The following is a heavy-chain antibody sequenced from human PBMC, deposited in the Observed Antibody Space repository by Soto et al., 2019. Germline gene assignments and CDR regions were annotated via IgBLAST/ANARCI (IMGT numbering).Heavy chain of an antibody. J-gene: IGHJ4*02. CDR3: VRDLHEPLATDALRVAN. CDR1: GFTFSSYE. Sequence: EMQLVESGGGLVQPGGSLRLSCAASGFTFSSYEMHWVRQAPGKGLEWISYISSTGSGTLYADSVRGRFTMSRYNTKNSVSLQMSSLRAEDTAVYYCVRDLHEPLATDALRVANWGQGTQVTGSS. D-gene: IGHD2-8*02. V-gene: IGHV3-48*03. CDR2: ISSTGSGT.